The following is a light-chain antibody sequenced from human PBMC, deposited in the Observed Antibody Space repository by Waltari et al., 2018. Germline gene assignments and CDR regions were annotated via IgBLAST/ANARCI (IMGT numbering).Light chain of an antibody. Sequence: EIALTQSPGTLSLSPGERATLSRRARQSVSRTLARYQQQPAQAPRLLIYDSSTRATGIPDRFSGSGSGTDFSLTVSRQEPEDFAVYYCQKYGTLPATFGQGTKVEIK. CDR1: QSVSRT. V-gene: IGKV3-20*01. CDR3: QKYGTLPAT. CDR2: DSS. J-gene: IGKJ1*01.